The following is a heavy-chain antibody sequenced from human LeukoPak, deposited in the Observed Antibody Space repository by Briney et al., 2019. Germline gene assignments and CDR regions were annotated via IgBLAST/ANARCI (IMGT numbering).Heavy chain of an antibody. Sequence: ASVKVSCKASGYTFTSYGISWVRQAPGQGLEWMGWISAYNGNTNYAQKLQGRVTMTTDTSTSTAYMELWSLRSDDTAVYYCARDRPSIAAPEGYYYGMDVWGQGTTVTVSS. J-gene: IGHJ6*02. D-gene: IGHD6-13*01. CDR1: GYTFTSYG. CDR2: ISAYNGNT. V-gene: IGHV1-18*01. CDR3: ARDRPSIAAPEGYYYGMDV.